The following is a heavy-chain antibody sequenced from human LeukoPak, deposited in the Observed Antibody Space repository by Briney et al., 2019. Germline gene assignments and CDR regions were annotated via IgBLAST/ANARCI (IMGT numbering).Heavy chain of an antibody. CDR2: IQSKTHGGTA. Sequence: PGGSLRLSCEVSGFTFSAHGMAWVRQAPGKGLEWVGRIQSKTHGGTADYAAPVRGRFTISRDDSKDTLYLEMDSLKTEDTAVYYCTEGIAIWGQGTMVTVSS. CDR1: GFTFSAHG. J-gene: IGHJ3*02. V-gene: IGHV3-15*01. CDR3: TEGIAI.